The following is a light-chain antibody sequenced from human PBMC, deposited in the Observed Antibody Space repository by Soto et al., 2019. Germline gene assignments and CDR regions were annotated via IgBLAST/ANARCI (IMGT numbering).Light chain of an antibody. V-gene: IGLV1-40*01. CDR3: SAYTARSTLV. J-gene: IGLJ3*02. CDR2: GHS. CDR1: NSNIGAGYD. Sequence: QSVLTQPPSVSGAPGQRVNIACTGSNSNIGAGYDVHWYRQSPGTAPKLLLSGHSHRPSGVPDRFSGSKSGTSAFLAISGLQSEDEGDYYCSAYTARSTLVFGGGTKLTVL.